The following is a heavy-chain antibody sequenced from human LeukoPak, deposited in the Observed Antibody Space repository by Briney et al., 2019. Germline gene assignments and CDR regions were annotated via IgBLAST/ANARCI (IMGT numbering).Heavy chain of an antibody. CDR1: EFTFSSYS. Sequence: PGGSLRLSCAASEFTFSSYSMNWVRQAPGKGLECISYIGSSTSNIYYADSVKGRFTISRDNAKNSLYLQMSSLRDEDTAVYYCARDPLDYWGQGILVTVSS. J-gene: IGHJ4*02. CDR3: ARDPLDY. V-gene: IGHV3-48*02. CDR2: IGSSTSNI.